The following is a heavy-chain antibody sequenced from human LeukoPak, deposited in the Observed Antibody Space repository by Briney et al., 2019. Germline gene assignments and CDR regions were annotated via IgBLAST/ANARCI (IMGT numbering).Heavy chain of an antibody. J-gene: IGHJ3*02. CDR1: GFTFSSYA. CDR2: ISGSGGST. V-gene: IGHV3-23*01. CDR3: AKVGPYRVQAHDAFDI. Sequence: GGSLRLSCAASGFTFSSYAMSWVRQAPGKGLEWVSAISGSGGSTYYADSVKGRFTISRDNSKNTLYLQMNSLRAEDTAVYYCAKVGPYRVQAHDAFDIWGQGTMVTVSS. D-gene: IGHD3-10*01.